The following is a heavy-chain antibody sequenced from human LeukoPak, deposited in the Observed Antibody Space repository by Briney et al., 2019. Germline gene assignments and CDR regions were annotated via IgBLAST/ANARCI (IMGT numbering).Heavy chain of an antibody. D-gene: IGHD3-10*01. CDR1: GITLSNYG. CDR3: AKRGVVIRIFLVGFHKEAYYFDS. Sequence: GGSLRLSCAVSGITLSNYGMSWVRQAPGKGLEWVAGISGSGGGTTYADSVKGGFTISRDNSKNTLYLQMNSLRGEDTAVYFCAKRGVVIRIFLVGFHKEAYYFDSWGQGALVTVSS. J-gene: IGHJ4*02. CDR2: ISGSGGGT. V-gene: IGHV3-23*01.